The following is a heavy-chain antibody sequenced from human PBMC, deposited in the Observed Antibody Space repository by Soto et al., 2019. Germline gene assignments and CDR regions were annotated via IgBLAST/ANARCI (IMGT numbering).Heavy chain of an antibody. CDR2: ISYDGSNK. V-gene: IGHV3-30-3*01. Sequence: QVQLVESGGGVVQPGRSLRLSCAASGFTFSSYAMHWVRQAPGKGLEWVAVISYDGSNKYYADSVKGRFTISRDNSKNTLYLQMNSLRAEDTAVYYCARDSVAVVRGVMPHSDYYYGMDVWGQGTTVTVSS. D-gene: IGHD3-10*01. CDR3: ARDSVAVVRGVMPHSDYYYGMDV. CDR1: GFTFSSYA. J-gene: IGHJ6*02.